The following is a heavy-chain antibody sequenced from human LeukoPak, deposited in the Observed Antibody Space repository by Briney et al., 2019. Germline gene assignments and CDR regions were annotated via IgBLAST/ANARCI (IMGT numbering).Heavy chain of an antibody. V-gene: IGHV3-30*04. CDR2: ISYDGSNK. CDR1: GFTFSSYA. CDR3: ARDSVVMRFYYYYYYMDV. D-gene: IGHD4-23*01. J-gene: IGHJ6*03. Sequence: GGSLRLSCAASGFTFSSYAMHWVRQAPGKGLEWVAVISYDGSNKYYADSVKGRFTISRDNSKNTLYLQMNSLRAEDTAVYYCARDSVVMRFYYYYYYMDVWGKGTTVTISS.